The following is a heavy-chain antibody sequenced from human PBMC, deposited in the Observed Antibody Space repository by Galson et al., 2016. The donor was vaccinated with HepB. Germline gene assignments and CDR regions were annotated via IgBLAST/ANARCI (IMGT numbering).Heavy chain of an antibody. D-gene: IGHD1-26*01. CDR1: EFSFNDFG. CDR3: AKGLSGTYLFDAFDL. V-gene: IGHV3-30*18. J-gene: IGHJ3*01. CDR2: ISDDGRNY. Sequence: SLRLSCAASEFSFNDFGMHWVRQAPGKGLEWLAVISDDGRNYDYADFVKGRFTISRDNSKNTVFLQMSSLRTDDTAVYYCAKGLSGTYLFDAFDLWGQGTLVTVSS.